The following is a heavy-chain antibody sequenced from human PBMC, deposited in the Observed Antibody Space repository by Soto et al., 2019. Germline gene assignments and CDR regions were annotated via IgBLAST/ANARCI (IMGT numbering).Heavy chain of an antibody. J-gene: IGHJ4*02. Sequence: GESLRLSCAASGFTFSGYAMSWVRQAPGKGLEWVSGISGSAGSQDYAESVKGRFTISRDNSKNILYLQMHSLRGEDTAVYFCAKDIAVNGRNYFDYWGQGALVTVSS. CDR1: GFTFSGYA. V-gene: IGHV3-23*01. CDR2: ISGSAGSQ. D-gene: IGHD6-19*01. CDR3: AKDIAVNGRNYFDY.